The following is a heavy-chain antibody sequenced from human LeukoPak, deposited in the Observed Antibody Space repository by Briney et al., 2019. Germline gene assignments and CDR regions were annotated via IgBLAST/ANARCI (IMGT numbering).Heavy chain of an antibody. D-gene: IGHD1-26*01. V-gene: IGHV4-39*01. CDR2: IYYSGNT. CDR1: GGPISSSNYY. J-gene: IGHJ3*01. Sequence: SETLSLTCTVSGGPISSSNYYWRWIRQPPGKGLEWIGSIYYSGNTYYNPSLKSRVTISVDTSKNQFSLKLTSVTAADTAVYYCAHFKGGSFDFWGQGTMVTVSS. CDR3: AHFKGGSFDF.